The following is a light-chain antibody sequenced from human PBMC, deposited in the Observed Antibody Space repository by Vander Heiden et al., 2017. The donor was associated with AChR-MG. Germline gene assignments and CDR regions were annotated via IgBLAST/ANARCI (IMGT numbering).Light chain of an antibody. CDR2: GAS. CDR1: QSISFY. CDR3: QQTDNTPWT. V-gene: IGKV1-39*01. Sequence: DIQMTQSPSSLSASVGDRVTITCRASQSISFYLNWYQQKVGEAPKLLIYGASGLQSGVPSRFSGSGSGTDFTLTINRLQPEDFATYYCQQTDNTPWTFGLWTKVEIK. J-gene: IGKJ1*01.